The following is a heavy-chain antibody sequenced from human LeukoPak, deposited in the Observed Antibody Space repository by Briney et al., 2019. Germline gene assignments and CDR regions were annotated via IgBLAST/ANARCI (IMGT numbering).Heavy chain of an antibody. CDR1: GGSISSYY. D-gene: IGHD6-13*01. J-gene: IGHJ5*02. CDR2: IYYSGST. V-gene: IGHV4-59*01. Sequence: SETLSLTCAVSGGSISSYYWSWIRQPPGKGLEWIGYIYYSGSTNYNPSLKSRVTTSVDTSKNQFSLKLSSVTAADTAVYYCARDLYSSSWHGWFDPWGQGTLVTVSS. CDR3: ARDLYSSSWHGWFDP.